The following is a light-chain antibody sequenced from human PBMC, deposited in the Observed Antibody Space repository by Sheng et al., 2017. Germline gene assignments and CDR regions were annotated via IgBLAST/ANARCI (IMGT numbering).Light chain of an antibody. V-gene: IGKV1-5*03. J-gene: IGKJ1*01. CDR3: QQYSSYSSWT. CDR2: KAS. CDR1: QSISSW. Sequence: DIGMTQSPSTLSASVGDRVTITCRASQSISSWLAWYQQKPGKAPKLLIYKASSLQSGVPSRFSGSESGTEFTLTISSLQPDDFATYYCQQYSSYSSWTFGQGTKVEIK.